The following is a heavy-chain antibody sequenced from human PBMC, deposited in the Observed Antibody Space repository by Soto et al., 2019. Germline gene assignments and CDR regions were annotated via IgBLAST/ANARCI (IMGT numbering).Heavy chain of an antibody. V-gene: IGHV3-74*01. J-gene: IGHJ6*02. CDR1: GFTFSSYT. D-gene: IGHD2-8*01. Sequence: GGSLRLSCVASGFTFSSYTLNWVRQAPGKGLEWVSRINSDGSSTSYADSVKGRFTISRDNAKNTLYLQMNSLRAEDTAVYYCARKGPNNGYYGMDVWGQGTTVTVSS. CDR2: INSDGSST. CDR3: ARKGPNNGYYGMDV.